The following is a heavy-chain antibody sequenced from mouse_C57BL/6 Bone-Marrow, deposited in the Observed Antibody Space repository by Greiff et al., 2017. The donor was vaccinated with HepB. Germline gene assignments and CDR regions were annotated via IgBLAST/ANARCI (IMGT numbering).Heavy chain of an antibody. CDR2: IDPSDSYT. CDR3: ARTGGDY. Sequence: VQLQQPGAELVKPGASVKLSCKASGYTFTSYWMQWVKQRPGQGLEWIGEIDPSDSYTNYNQKFKGKATLTVDTSSSTAYMQLSSLTSEDSAVYYFARTGGDYWGQGTTLTVSS. CDR1: GYTFTSYW. V-gene: IGHV1-50*01. J-gene: IGHJ2*01.